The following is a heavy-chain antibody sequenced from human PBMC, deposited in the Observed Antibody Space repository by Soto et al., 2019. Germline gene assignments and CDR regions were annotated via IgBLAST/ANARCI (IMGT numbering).Heavy chain of an antibody. CDR1: GGSFIGYY. V-gene: IGHV4-34*01. CDR3: ARLLYYYGSGSRYYYYGMDV. Sequence: SETLSLTCAVYGGSFIGYYWSWILQPPWKGLEWIGEINHSGSTNYNPSLKSRVTISVDTSKNQFSLKLSSVTAADTAVYYCARLLYYYGSGSRYYYYGMDVWGQGTTVTVSS. CDR2: INHSGST. J-gene: IGHJ6*02. D-gene: IGHD3-10*01.